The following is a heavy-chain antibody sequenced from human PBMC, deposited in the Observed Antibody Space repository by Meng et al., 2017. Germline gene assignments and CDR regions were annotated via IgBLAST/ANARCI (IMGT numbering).Heavy chain of an antibody. J-gene: IGHJ4*02. CDR2: IRSKAYGGTT. V-gene: IGHV3-49*03. CDR3: TSLRWGYDILNIHTDY. CDR1: GFTFGDYA. D-gene: IGHD3-9*01. Sequence: GESLKISCTASGFTFGDYAMSWFRQAPGKGLEWVGFIRSKAYGGTTEYAASVKGRFTISRDDSKSIAYLQMNSLKTEDTAVYYCTSLRWGYDILNIHTDYWGQGTLVTVSS.